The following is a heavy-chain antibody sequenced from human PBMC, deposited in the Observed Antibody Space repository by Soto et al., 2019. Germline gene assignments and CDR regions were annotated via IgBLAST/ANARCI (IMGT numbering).Heavy chain of an antibody. CDR3: ARDIVTTIGAFDI. V-gene: IGHV3-33*01. J-gene: IGHJ3*02. CDR1: GFPFSNYG. D-gene: IGHD5-12*01. Sequence: QVQLVESGGGVVQPGRSLRLSCAGSGFPFSNYGMHWVRQSPGKGLEWVAIIWFDGSDKYYADSVEGRFTISRDNSQNTLYLQMTSLRAEDTAVYYCARDIVTTIGAFDIWGLGTMVTVPS. CDR2: IWFDGSDK.